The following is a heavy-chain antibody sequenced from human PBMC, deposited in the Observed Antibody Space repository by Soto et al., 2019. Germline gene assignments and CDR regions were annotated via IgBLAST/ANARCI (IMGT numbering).Heavy chain of an antibody. J-gene: IGHJ4*02. V-gene: IGHV3-23*01. Sequence: GGSLRLSCAASGFTFSSYAMSWVRQAPGKGLEWVSLVTGTGDTTYYADSVKGRFSISRDESKTYLQMNSLRAEDTALYFCAKLGRNTGYDDHWGPGTLVTSPQ. D-gene: IGHD5-12*01. CDR1: GFTFSSYA. CDR2: VTGTGDTT. CDR3: AKLGRNTGYDDH.